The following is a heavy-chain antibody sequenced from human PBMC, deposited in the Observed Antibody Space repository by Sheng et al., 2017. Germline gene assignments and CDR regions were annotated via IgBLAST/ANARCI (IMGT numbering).Heavy chain of an antibody. CDR1: GGSFSGYY. CDR3: ARRGPTPSYCSGGSCYSYYYYGMDV. D-gene: IGHD2-15*01. CDR2: INHSGST. J-gene: IGHJ6*02. Sequence: QVQLQQWGAGLLKPSETLSLTCAVYGGSFSGYYWSWIRQPPGKGLEWIGEINHSGSTNYNPSLKSRVTISVDTSKNQFSLKLSSVTAADTAVYYCARRGPTPSYCSGGSCYSYYYYGMDVWGQGTTVTVSS. V-gene: IGHV4-34*01.